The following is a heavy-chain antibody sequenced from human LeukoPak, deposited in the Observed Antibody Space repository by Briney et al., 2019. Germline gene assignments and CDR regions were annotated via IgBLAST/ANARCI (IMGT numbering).Heavy chain of an antibody. CDR3: AKAFPGKGGY. J-gene: IGHJ4*02. CDR1: GASISSDGFY. V-gene: IGHV4-31*03. CDR2: IYYTGFT. Sequence: SQTLSLTCTVSGASISSDGFYWSWIRQLPGKGLEWIGYIYYTGFTYCKPSLKSRVTMSVDTSQNQFSLRMSSMTAADTAVYYCAKAFPGKGGYWGQGTLVTVPS. D-gene: IGHD1-1*01.